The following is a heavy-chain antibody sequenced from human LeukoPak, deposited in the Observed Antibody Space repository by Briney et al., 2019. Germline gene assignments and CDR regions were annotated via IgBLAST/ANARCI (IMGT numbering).Heavy chain of an antibody. D-gene: IGHD2-21*01. CDR2: IFTSGST. J-gene: IGHJ6*03. CDR3: GREDHGDSSYGLKNYYYYRGV. Sequence: SETLSLTCTVSGGPISSGSYYWSWIRQPAGKGLEWIGRIFTSGSTKYNPSLKSRVTISVDTPKNQFSLKLRSVTDADSAVNYWGREDHGDSSYGLKNYYYYRGVWAKGPRSPSP. V-gene: IGHV4-61*02. CDR1: GGPISSGSYY.